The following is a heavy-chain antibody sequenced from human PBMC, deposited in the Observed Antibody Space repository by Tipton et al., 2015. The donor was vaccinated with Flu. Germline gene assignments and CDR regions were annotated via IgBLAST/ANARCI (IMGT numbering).Heavy chain of an antibody. V-gene: IGHV3-7*01. Sequence: SLRLSCAASGSTLSTFWMDWVRQAPGKGLEWVANINQDGSEKYYVDSVKGRFTISRDNAKNSLYLQMNSLRAEDTAFYYCTRSLDYWGQGTLVTVSS. J-gene: IGHJ4*02. CDR2: INQDGSEK. CDR3: TRSLDY. CDR1: GSTLSTFW.